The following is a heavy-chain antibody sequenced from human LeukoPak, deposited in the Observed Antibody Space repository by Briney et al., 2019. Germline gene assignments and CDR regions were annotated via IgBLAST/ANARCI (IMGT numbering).Heavy chain of an antibody. CDR2: ISYDGSNK. D-gene: IGHD6-13*01. Sequence: PGGSLRLSCAASGFTFSSYAMHWVRQAPGKGLEWVAVISYDGSNKYYADSVKGRFTISRDNSKNTLYLQMNSLRAEDTAVHYCARDLEQQLVPEGSFDYWGQGTLVTVSS. J-gene: IGHJ4*02. CDR3: ARDLEQQLVPEGSFDY. V-gene: IGHV3-30*01. CDR1: GFTFSSYA.